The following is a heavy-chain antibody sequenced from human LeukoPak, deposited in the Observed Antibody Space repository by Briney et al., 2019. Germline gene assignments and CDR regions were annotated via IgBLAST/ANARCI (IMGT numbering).Heavy chain of an antibody. CDR1: GYAFTSYG. CDR3: ARDGPVAGTIISDY. CDR2: ISAYNGNT. D-gene: IGHD6-19*01. J-gene: IGHJ4*02. V-gene: IGHV1-18*01. Sequence: ASVKVSCKASGYAFTSYGISWVRQAPGQGLEWMGWISAYNGNTNYAQKLQGRVTMTTDTSTSTAYMELRSLRSDDTAVYYCARDGPVAGTIISDYWGQGTLVTVSS.